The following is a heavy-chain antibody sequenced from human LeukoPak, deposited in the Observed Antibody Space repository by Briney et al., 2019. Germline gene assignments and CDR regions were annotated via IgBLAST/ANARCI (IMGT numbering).Heavy chain of an antibody. Sequence: PGTSLRLSCAASGFTFSSYAMHWVRQAPGKGLEWVAVISYDGSDKYYVDSVKGRFTISRDNSKDTLYLQMNSLRAEDTAVYYCATTPRDLGNEGYYWGQGTLVTVSS. CDR1: GFTFSSYA. D-gene: IGHD1-26*01. J-gene: IGHJ4*02. CDR3: ATTPRDLGNEGYY. CDR2: ISYDGSDK. V-gene: IGHV3-30-3*01.